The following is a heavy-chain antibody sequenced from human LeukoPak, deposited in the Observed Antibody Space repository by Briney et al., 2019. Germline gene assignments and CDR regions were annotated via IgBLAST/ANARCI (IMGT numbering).Heavy chain of an antibody. D-gene: IGHD3-10*01. Sequence: SETLSLTCTVSGGSIRSFYWSWLRQPPGKGLEWIGYIYSTGSTSYNPSLKSRVTFSVDESKNQFSLRLSSVTAADTAVYYCARGTGEFGELLAVWGQGTLVTVSS. J-gene: IGHJ4*02. V-gene: IGHV4-59*01. CDR3: ARGTGEFGELLAV. CDR1: GGSIRSFY. CDR2: IYSTGST.